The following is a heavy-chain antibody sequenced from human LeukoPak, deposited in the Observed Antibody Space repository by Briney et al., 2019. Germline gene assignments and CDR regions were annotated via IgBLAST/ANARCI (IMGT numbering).Heavy chain of an antibody. V-gene: IGHV4-34*01. CDR1: GGSFSGYY. CDR3: ASGTGRVRYRPAYWYFDL. J-gene: IGHJ2*01. Sequence: SETLSLTCAVYGGSFSGYYWSWIRQPPGKGLEWIGEINHSGSTNYNPSLKSRVTISVDTSKNQFSLKLSSVTAADTAVYYCASGTGRVRYRPAYWYFDLWGRGTLVTVSS. CDR2: INHSGST. D-gene: IGHD3-9*01.